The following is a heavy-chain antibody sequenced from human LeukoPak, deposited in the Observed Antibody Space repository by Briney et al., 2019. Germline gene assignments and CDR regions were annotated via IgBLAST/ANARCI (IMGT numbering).Heavy chain of an antibody. Sequence: PGGSLRLSCAASGFTFSGSAMHWVRQASGKGLEWVGRIRSKANSYATAYAASVKGRFTISRDDSKNTAYLQMNSLKTEDTAVYYCTRSLWFGELWDYYYMDVWGKGTTVTVSS. CDR2: IRSKANSYAT. J-gene: IGHJ6*03. CDR1: GFTFSGSA. CDR3: TRSLWFGELWDYYYMDV. V-gene: IGHV3-73*01. D-gene: IGHD3-10*01.